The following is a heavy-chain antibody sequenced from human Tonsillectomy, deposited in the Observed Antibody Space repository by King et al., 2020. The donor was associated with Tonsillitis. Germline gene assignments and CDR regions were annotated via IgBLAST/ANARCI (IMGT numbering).Heavy chain of an antibody. V-gene: IGHV3-21*01. D-gene: IGHD2-15*01. CDR3: ARSGSAWYYFDY. J-gene: IGHJ4*02. Sequence: VQLVESGGGLVKPGGSLRLSCAASGFTFSSYSMNWVRQAPGKGLEWVSSISSSSSYIYYADSVKGRFTISRDNAKNSLNLQMNSLRAEDTAVYYCARSGSAWYYFDYWGQGTLVTVSS. CDR2: ISSSSSYI. CDR1: GFTFSSYS.